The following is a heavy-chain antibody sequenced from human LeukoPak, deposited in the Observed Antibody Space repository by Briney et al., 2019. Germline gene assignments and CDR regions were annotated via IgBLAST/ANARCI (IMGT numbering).Heavy chain of an antibody. CDR2: ISSSGTSI. J-gene: IGHJ3*02. V-gene: IGHV3-48*03. CDR1: GFTFSYYE. D-gene: IGHD5-18*01. Sequence: GGSLRLSCAASGFTFSYYEMNWVRQAPGKGLEWISYISSSGTSIYYADSVKGRFTISRDNAKNSLFLQMDSLRAEDTAVYYCAFETAMGAFDIWGQGTMVTVSS. CDR3: AFETAMGAFDI.